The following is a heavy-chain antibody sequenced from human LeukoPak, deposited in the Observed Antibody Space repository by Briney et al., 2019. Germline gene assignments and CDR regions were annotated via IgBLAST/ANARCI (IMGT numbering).Heavy chain of an antibody. CDR1: GYRFTSYW. V-gene: IGHV5-51*01. D-gene: IGHD5-12*01. Sequence: GESLQISCKGSGYRFTSYWIGWVRQLPGKGLEWMGIIYPGDSDTRYSPSFLGQVTISADKSISTAYLQWSSLKASDTAMYYCARLADIVATTYYYYYMDVWGKGTTVTVSS. CDR3: ARLADIVATTYYYYYMDV. J-gene: IGHJ6*03. CDR2: IYPGDSDT.